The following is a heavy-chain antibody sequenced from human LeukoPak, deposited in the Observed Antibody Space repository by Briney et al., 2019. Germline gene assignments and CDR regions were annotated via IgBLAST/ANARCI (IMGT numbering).Heavy chain of an antibody. J-gene: IGHJ4*02. Sequence: GGSLRLSCAASGFTFRIYAMRWVRQAPGEGLEWVSAISASTGRTYYADSVKGRFTISRDNSKNTLYLQMNSLRAEDTAVYYFSKDTSDDIPVAALFFDYGGEGTLVTVSS. CDR3: SKDTSDDIPVAALFFDY. CDR1: GFTFRIYA. CDR2: ISASTGRT. V-gene: IGHV3-23*01. D-gene: IGHD6-19*01.